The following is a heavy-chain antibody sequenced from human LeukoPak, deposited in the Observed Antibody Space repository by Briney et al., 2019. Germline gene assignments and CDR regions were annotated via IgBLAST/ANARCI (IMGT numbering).Heavy chain of an antibody. V-gene: IGHV3-53*01. CDR2: IYSAGNT. J-gene: IGHJ4*02. CDR1: GFAVSGSH. Sequence: PGGSLRLSCAASGFAVSGSHMSWVRQAPGKGLEWVSSIYSAGNTYYADSVKGRFTISRDNSKNALFLQMNSLRAEDTAVYYCARARRCGLYDDYGGCFDSWGQGTLVTVSS. CDR3: ARARRCGLYDDYGGCFDS. D-gene: IGHD4-23*01.